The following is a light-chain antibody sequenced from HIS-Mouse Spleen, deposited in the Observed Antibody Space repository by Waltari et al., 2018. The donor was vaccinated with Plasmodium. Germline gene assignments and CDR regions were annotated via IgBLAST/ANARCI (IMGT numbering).Light chain of an antibody. J-gene: IGKJ2*01. CDR2: AAS. CDR3: LQDYDYPYT. Sequence: AIQMTQSPSSLSASVGDRVTITCRARQGIRNDLCWYQPKPVKAPKLLIYAASSSQSGVPSRFNGSGSGTDFTLTISSLQPEDFATDYCLQDYDYPYTCGQGTKLEIK. CDR1: QGIRND. V-gene: IGKV1-6*01.